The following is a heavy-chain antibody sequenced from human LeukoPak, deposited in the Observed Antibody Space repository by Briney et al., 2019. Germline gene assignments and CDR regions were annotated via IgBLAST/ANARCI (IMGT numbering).Heavy chain of an antibody. CDR1: GYSFTSYW. J-gene: IGHJ4*02. CDR2: IYPGDSDT. Sequence: GESLKISCKGSGYSFTSYWIGWVRQMPGKGLEWMGIIYPGDSDTRYSPSFQGQVTISADKSISTAYLQWSSLKASDTAMYYCARWEGYYYDSSGYYFDYWSQGTLVTVSS. CDR3: ARWEGYYYDSSGYYFDY. V-gene: IGHV5-51*01. D-gene: IGHD3-22*01.